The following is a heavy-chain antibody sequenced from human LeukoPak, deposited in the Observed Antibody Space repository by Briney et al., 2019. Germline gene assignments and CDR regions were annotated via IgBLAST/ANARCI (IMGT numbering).Heavy chain of an antibody. J-gene: IGHJ2*01. CDR2: ISGGGEDT. V-gene: IGHV3-23*01. CDR1: GFTFTNYA. Sequence: GGSLRLSCAASGFTFTNYAMSWIRQAPGKGLDWVSDISGGGEDTYYPNSVKGRFTISRDNSKNTLYLQMNSLGAEDTAIYYCAKPRAMTTGVGRYFDLWGRGTLVTVSS. D-gene: IGHD1-1*01. CDR3: AKPRAMTTGVGRYFDL.